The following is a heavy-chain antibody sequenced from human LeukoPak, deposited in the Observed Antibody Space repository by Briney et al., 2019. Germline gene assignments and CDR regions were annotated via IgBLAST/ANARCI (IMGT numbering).Heavy chain of an antibody. J-gene: IGHJ4*02. Sequence: GGSLRLSCAASGFTSSNAWMSWVRQAPGKGLVWVSRIYSDGNTTNYADSVKGRFTISRDNAKNTLYLQMNSLRAEDTAVYYCARDQGSTSRGIDYWGQGTLVTVSS. CDR1: GFTSSNAW. V-gene: IGHV3-74*01. CDR3: ARDQGSTSRGIDY. D-gene: IGHD2-2*01. CDR2: IYSDGNTT.